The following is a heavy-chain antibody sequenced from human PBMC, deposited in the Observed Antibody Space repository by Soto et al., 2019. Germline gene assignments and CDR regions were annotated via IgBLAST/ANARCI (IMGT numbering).Heavy chain of an antibody. V-gene: IGHV3-23*01. CDR3: ARDWYFDY. CDR2: ISSTAGT. J-gene: IGHJ4*02. Sequence: PGGSLRLSCAASGFTFSSYAMSWVRQAPGKGLEWVSAISSTAGTYYTDSVKGRFTISRDNSKNTVFLQMNNLRAEDTAVYYCARDWYFDYWGQGSLVTVSS. CDR1: GFTFSSYA.